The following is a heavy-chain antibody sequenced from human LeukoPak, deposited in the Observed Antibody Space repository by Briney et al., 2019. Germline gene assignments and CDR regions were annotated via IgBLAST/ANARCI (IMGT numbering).Heavy chain of an antibody. CDR1: GGSISSYY. D-gene: IGHD3-22*01. CDR2: IYYSGST. Sequence: SETLSLTCTVSGGSISSYYWSWIRQPPGEGLEWIGYIYYSGSTNYNPSLKSRVTISVDTSKNQFSLKLSSVTAADTAVYYCARATPEYYYDSSGYYHYWYFDLWGRGTLVTVSS. J-gene: IGHJ2*01. CDR3: ARATPEYYYDSSGYYHYWYFDL. V-gene: IGHV4-59*01.